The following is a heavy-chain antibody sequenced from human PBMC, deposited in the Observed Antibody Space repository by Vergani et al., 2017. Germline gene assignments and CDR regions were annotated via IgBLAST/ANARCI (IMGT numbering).Heavy chain of an antibody. CDR2: IKQDGSEK. Sequence: EVQLLESGGGLVQPGGSLRLSCAASGFNFSSYWMSWVRQAPGKGLEWVANIKQDGSEKYYVDSVKGRFTISRDNAKNSLYLQMNSLRAEDTAVYYCASGTSGFGYWYFDLWGRGTLVTVSS. D-gene: IGHD1-7*01. CDR1: GFNFSSYW. J-gene: IGHJ2*01. V-gene: IGHV3-7*02. CDR3: ASGTSGFGYWYFDL.